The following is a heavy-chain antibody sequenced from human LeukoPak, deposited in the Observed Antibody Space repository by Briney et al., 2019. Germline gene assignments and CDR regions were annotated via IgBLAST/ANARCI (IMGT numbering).Heavy chain of an antibody. CDR2: IYYSGST. CDR1: GGSISSSSYY. CDR3: ARSSLDWLLKDY. Sequence: SETLSLTCTVSGGSISSSSYYWGWIRQPPGKGLEWIGSIYYSGSTYYNPSLKSRVTISVDTSKNQFSLKLSSVTAADTAVYYCARSSLDWLLKDYWGQGTLVTVSS. V-gene: IGHV4-39*07. J-gene: IGHJ4*02. D-gene: IGHD3-9*01.